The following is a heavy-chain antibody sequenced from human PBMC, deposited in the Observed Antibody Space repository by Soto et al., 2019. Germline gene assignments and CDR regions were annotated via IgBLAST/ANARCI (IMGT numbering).Heavy chain of an antibody. D-gene: IGHD3-10*01. CDR1: GFTFRTYA. Sequence: EVQLLESGGGLVQPGGSLRLSCAASGFTFRTYAMSWVRQAPGKGLEWVSTITGSGAGTYYADSVKGRFTVSRDNSKNTLYLQMNSLRAQDTPVYYGAKATPLHGSVIYYWGAFDIWGQGTMVTVSS. CDR2: ITGSGAGT. V-gene: IGHV3-23*01. J-gene: IGHJ3*02. CDR3: AKATPLHGSVIYYWGAFDI.